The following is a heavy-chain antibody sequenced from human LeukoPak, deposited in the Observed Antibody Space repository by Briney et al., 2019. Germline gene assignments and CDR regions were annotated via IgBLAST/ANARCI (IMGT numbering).Heavy chain of an antibody. Sequence: GGALRLSCAAWGFRFSGQWMTWVRQAPGEGLEWVSAICGSGGSTYYADSVKGRFTISRDNSKNTLYLQMNSLRAEDTAVYYRAREGYSSSYYYMDVWGKGTTVTVSS. CDR2: ICGSGGST. V-gene: IGHV3-23*01. CDR1: GFRFSGQW. J-gene: IGHJ6*03. D-gene: IGHD6-6*01. CDR3: AREGYSSSYYYMDV.